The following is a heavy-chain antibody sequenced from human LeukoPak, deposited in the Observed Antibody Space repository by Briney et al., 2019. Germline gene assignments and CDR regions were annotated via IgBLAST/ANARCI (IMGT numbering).Heavy chain of an antibody. Sequence: SETLSLTCTVSGGSISSYYWSWIRQPPGKGLEWIGYIYYSGSTNYNPSLKSRVTISIDTSKKHFSLKLTSVTAADTAVYYCARSIVVVPAAMQGYYYYYMDVWGKGTTVTVSS. V-gene: IGHV4-59*08. J-gene: IGHJ6*03. D-gene: IGHD2-2*01. CDR1: GGSISSYY. CDR2: IYYSGST. CDR3: ARSIVVVPAAMQGYYYYYMDV.